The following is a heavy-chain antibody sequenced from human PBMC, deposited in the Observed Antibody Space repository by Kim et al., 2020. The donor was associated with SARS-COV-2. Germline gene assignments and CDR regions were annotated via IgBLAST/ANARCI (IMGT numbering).Heavy chain of an antibody. D-gene: IGHD2-2*01. V-gene: IGHV3-11*05. CDR3: ARDCSSTSCYRGGFDP. Sequence: SLKGRLTISRDNAKNSLNLQMNSLRAEDTAVYFCARDCSSTSCYRGGFDPWGQGTLVIVSS. J-gene: IGHJ5*02.